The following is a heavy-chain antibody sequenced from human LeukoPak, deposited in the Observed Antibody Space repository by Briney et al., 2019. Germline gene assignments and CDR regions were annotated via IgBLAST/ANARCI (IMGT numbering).Heavy chain of an antibody. D-gene: IGHD4-23*01. CDR1: GFTFSSYG. CDR3: AKDHDYGGTDYFDY. Sequence: GGTLRLSCAASGFTFSSYGMSWVRQAPGKGLEWVSAISGSGGSTYYADSVKGRFTISRDNSKNTLYLQMNSLRAEDTAVYYCAKDHDYGGTDYFDYWGQGTLVTVSS. V-gene: IGHV3-23*01. J-gene: IGHJ4*02. CDR2: ISGSGGST.